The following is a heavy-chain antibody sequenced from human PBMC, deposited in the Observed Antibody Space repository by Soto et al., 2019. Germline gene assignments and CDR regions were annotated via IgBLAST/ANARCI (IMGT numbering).Heavy chain of an antibody. CDR2: IYYSGST. CDR3: ARIDYYYDSGNDY. Sequence: SSETLSLTCTVSGGSISSSSYYWGWIRQPPGKGLEWIGSIYYSGSTSYNNSLKKQVNVSVDTSRKQFSLKLSSVTAADTAVYYCARIDYYYDSGNDYWGQGTLVTVSS. J-gene: IGHJ4*02. CDR1: GGSISSSSYY. D-gene: IGHD3-10*01. V-gene: IGHV4-39*01.